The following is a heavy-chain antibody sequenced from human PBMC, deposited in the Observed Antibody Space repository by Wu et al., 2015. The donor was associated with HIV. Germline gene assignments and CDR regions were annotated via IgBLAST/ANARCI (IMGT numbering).Heavy chain of an antibody. CDR2: ISAYNGNT. CDR3: ARDRGHYDSSGYYKYYYYYYGMDV. J-gene: IGHJ6*02. Sequence: QVHLVQSGAEVKKSGSSVKISCVASGGTFTSYAFTWVRQVPGQGLEWMGWISAYNGNTNYAQKLQGRVTMTTDTSTSTAYMELRSLRSDDTAVYYCARDRGHYDSSGYYKYYYYYYGMDVWDQGP. D-gene: IGHD3-22*01. CDR1: GGTFTSYA. V-gene: IGHV1-18*01.